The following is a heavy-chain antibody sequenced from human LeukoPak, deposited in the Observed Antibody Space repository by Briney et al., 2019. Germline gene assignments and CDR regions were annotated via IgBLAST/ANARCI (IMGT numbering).Heavy chain of an antibody. V-gene: IGHV3-7*01. J-gene: IGHJ4*02. Sequence: GGSLRLSCAASGFAFSSYWMSWVRQAPGKGLEWVANIKQDGRQKYYVGSVKGPFTISRDNAKNSLYLQMNSLRAVDTAVYYCARDLDPSSSPFPYYFDYWGQGTLVTVSS. CDR1: GFAFSSYW. CDR3: ARDLDPSSSPFPYYFDY. D-gene: IGHD6-6*01. CDR2: IKQDGRQK.